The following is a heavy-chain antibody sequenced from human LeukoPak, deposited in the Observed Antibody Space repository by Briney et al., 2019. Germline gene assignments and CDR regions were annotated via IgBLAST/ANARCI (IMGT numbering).Heavy chain of an antibody. CDR1: GFSFSHAW. V-gene: IGHV3-15*01. CDR2: IQSETDGGTT. D-gene: IGHD6-19*01. CDR3: TTSPQWLEN. Sequence: GGSLRLSCAASGFSFSHAWMTWVRQAPGKGLGWIGRIQSETDGGTTDYAAPVKGRFTISRDDSKNMLYLQMNSLKNEDTAVYYCTTSPQWLENWGQGTLVTVSP. J-gene: IGHJ4*02.